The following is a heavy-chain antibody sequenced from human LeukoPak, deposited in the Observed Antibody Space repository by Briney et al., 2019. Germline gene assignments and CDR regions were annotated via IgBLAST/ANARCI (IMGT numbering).Heavy chain of an antibody. Sequence: PGRSLRLSCAASGFTFSSYGMHWVRQAPGKGLEWVAVIWYDGSNKYYADSVKGRFTISRDNSKNTLYLQMNSLRAEDTALYYCARDYYASGSHDYWGQGTLVTVSS. D-gene: IGHD3-10*01. CDR1: GFTFSSYG. J-gene: IGHJ4*02. V-gene: IGHV3-33*01. CDR2: IWYDGSNK. CDR3: ARDYYASGSHDY.